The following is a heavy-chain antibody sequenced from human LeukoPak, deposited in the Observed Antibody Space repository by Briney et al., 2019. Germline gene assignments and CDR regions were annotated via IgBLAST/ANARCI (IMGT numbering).Heavy chain of an antibody. V-gene: IGHV3-21*01. CDR1: GFTFSSYS. D-gene: IGHD3-16*01. CDR3: AKGRGFRVWDPWDN. Sequence: GGSLRLSCAASGFTFSSYSMNWVRQAPGKGLEWVSSISSSSSYIYYADSVKGRFTVSRDNAKNSLYLQMNSLRAEDTAVYYCAKGRGFRVWDPWDNWGQGTLITVSS. CDR2: ISSSSSYI. J-gene: IGHJ4*02.